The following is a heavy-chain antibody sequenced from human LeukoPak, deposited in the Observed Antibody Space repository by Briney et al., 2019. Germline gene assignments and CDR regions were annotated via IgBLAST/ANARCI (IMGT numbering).Heavy chain of an antibody. CDR3: ARTTEGGYTYGYFYYYYMDV. CDR2: IYHTGST. V-gene: IGHV4-59*02. CDR1: GGSVSDYY. Sequence: SETLSLTCTISGGSVSDYYWSWIRQSPGKGLEWIGYIYHTGSTSYSPSLKSRVTISADTSQNQFSLKLTSVTAADTAVYYCARTTEGGYTYGYFYYYYMDVWGKGTTVTISS. D-gene: IGHD5-18*01. J-gene: IGHJ6*03.